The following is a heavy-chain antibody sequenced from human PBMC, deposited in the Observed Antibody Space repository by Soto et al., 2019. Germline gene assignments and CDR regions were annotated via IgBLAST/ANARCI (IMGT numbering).Heavy chain of an antibody. D-gene: IGHD6-13*01. Sequence: PGESLKISCKGSGYSFTSYWIGWVRQMPGKGLEWMGIIYPGDSDTRYSPSFQGQVTISADKSISTAYLQWSSLKASDTAMYYCARGNSLSYYYYGMDVWGQGTTVTVS. J-gene: IGHJ6*02. CDR1: GYSFTSYW. CDR2: IYPGDSDT. V-gene: IGHV5-51*01. CDR3: ARGNSLSYYYYGMDV.